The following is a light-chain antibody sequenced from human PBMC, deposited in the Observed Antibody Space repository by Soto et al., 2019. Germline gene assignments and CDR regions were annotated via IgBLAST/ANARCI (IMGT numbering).Light chain of an antibody. CDR1: ESVHSN. Sequence: EVVMTQSPATLSVSPGERVTLSCRASESVHSNLAWYQQKPGQGPSLLIYYASTRVTGVPDRFSGSGSGTEFTLTISSLQSEDFGVYYCQHYSNWPPTFGPGTKVETK. CDR2: YAS. V-gene: IGKV3-15*01. J-gene: IGKJ3*01. CDR3: QHYSNWPPT.